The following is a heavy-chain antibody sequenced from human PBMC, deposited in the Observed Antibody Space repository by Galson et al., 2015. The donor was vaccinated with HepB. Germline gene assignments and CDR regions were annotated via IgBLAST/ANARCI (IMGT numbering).Heavy chain of an antibody. CDR1: GYTFTSYG. V-gene: IGHV1-18*04. J-gene: IGHJ5*02. D-gene: IGHD6-6*01. CDR2: ISAYNGNT. CDR3: ARYIAAREFDP. Sequence: SCKASGYTFTSYGISWVRQAPGQGLEWMGWISAYNGNTNYAQKLQGRVTMTTDTSTGTAYMELRSLRSDDTAVYYCARYIAAREFDPWGQGTLVTVSS.